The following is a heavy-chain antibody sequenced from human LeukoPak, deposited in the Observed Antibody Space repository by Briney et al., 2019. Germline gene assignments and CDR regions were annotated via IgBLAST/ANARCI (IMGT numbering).Heavy chain of an antibody. D-gene: IGHD3-10*01. V-gene: IGHV4-39*01. CDR2: IYYTGST. CDR1: GGSISSISYY. CDR3: ARTVRGVFDY. J-gene: IGHJ4*02. Sequence: SETLSLTCTISGGSISSISYYWGWIRQPPGKGLEWIGSIYYTGSTYYNPSLKSRVTVSVDTSKNQFSLNLRSVTAADTAVYYCARTVRGVFDYWGQGTLVTVSS.